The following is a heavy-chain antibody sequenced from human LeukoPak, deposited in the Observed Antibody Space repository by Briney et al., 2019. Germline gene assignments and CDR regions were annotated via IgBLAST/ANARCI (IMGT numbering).Heavy chain of an antibody. CDR3: ARTYCSSTSCRDSEFDY. CDR2: IWYDGSNK. J-gene: IGHJ4*02. D-gene: IGHD2-2*01. CDR1: GFTFSIYA. Sequence: GGSLRLSCAASGFTFSIYAMHWVRQAPGKGLEWVAVIWYDGSNKYYADSVKGRFTISRDNSKNTLYLQMNSLRAEDTAVYYCARTYCSSTSCRDSEFDYWGQGTLVTVSS. V-gene: IGHV3-33*08.